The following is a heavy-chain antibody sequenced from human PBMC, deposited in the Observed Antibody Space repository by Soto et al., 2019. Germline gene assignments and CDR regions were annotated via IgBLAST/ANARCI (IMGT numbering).Heavy chain of an antibody. CDR1: DGNSGRRGDY. D-gene: IGHD1-26*01. CDR3: AKPSGSYLYYFDY. CDR2: IYYSGGT. Sequence: SETNCLTSTVADGNSGRRGDYWGRIKKPPGKGLEWIGSIYYSGGTYYNPSLKSRVTISVDTSKNQFSLKLSSVTAAGTAVYYCAKPSGSYLYYFDYWGQGTLVTVSS. V-gene: IGHV4-39*01. J-gene: IGHJ4*02.